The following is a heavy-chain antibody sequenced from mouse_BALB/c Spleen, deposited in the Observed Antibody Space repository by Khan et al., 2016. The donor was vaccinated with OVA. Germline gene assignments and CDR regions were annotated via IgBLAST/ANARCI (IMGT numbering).Heavy chain of an antibody. CDR2: IWTGGST. CDR3: ARYYGNYGWYFDV. D-gene: IGHD2-1*01. J-gene: IGHJ1*01. V-gene: IGHV2-9*02. Sequence: VKLMESGPGLVAPSQSLSITCTVSGFSLTSYAVHWVRQPPGKGLEWLGVIWTGGSTNYNSALMSRLSISKDNSKSQVFLKMNSLQTDDTAMYYCARYYGNYGWYFDVWGAGTTVTVSS. CDR1: GFSLTSYA.